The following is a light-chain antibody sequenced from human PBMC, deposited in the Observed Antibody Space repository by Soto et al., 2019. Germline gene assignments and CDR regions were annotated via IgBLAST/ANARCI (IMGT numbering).Light chain of an antibody. Sequence: QSALTQPASISASPGQSISISCTGTSNDVGAFDYVSWYQQHPGKAPKLIIFEVFNRPSGVSTRFSGSKSGSTASLTISGLQAADEADYFCSSYTTNNALVFGGGTKLTVL. CDR3: SSYTTNNALV. CDR1: SNDVGAFDY. J-gene: IGLJ2*01. CDR2: EVF. V-gene: IGLV2-14*01.